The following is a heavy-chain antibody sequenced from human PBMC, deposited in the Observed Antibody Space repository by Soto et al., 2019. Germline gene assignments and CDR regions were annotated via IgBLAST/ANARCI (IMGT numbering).Heavy chain of an antibody. Sequence: ASVKVSCKAYGGTFSSYAISWVRQAPGQGLEWMGGIIPIFGTANYAQKFQGRVTITADKSTSTAYMELSSLRSEDTAVYYCARGALSSVVVAATGWFDPWGHGTLVTVSS. D-gene: IGHD2-15*01. CDR2: IIPIFGTA. CDR1: GGTFSSYA. CDR3: ARGALSSVVVAATGWFDP. J-gene: IGHJ5*02. V-gene: IGHV1-69*06.